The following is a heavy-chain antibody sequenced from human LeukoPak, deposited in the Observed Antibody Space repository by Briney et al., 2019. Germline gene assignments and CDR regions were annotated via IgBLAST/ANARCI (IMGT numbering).Heavy chain of an antibody. D-gene: IGHD3-9*01. J-gene: IGHJ4*02. CDR1: GFTFDDYA. Sequence: GRSLRLSCAASGFTFDDYAMHWVRQAPGKGLEWVSGISWNSGSIGYADSVKGRFTISRDNAKNSLYLQMNSLRAEDTALYYCAKGGNTYYDILTGPDYWGQGTLVTVSS. CDR2: ISWNSGSI. V-gene: IGHV3-9*01. CDR3: AKGGNTYYDILTGPDY.